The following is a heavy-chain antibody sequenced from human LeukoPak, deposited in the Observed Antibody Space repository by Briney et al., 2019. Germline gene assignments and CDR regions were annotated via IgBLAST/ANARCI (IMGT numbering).Heavy chain of an antibody. Sequence: PSGTLSLTCAVSGGSISSSNWWSWVRQPPGKGLEWIGEIYHSGSTNYNPSLKSRVTISVDKSKNQFSLKLSSVTAADTAVYYCARDRGGYSYGAGFDYWGQGTLVTVSS. D-gene: IGHD5-18*01. CDR2: IYHSGST. J-gene: IGHJ4*02. CDR1: GGSISSSNW. CDR3: ARDRGGYSYGAGFDY. V-gene: IGHV4-4*02.